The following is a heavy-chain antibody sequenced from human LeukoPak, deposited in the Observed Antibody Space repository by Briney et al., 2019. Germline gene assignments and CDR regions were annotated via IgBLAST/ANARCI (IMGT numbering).Heavy chain of an antibody. Sequence: GASVKVSCKASGYTFTSYGISWVRQAPGQGLEWMGWISAYNGNTNYAQELQGRVTMTTDTSTSTAYMELRSLRSDDTAVYYCARDLSETYYYDSSTDYWGQGTLVTVSS. J-gene: IGHJ4*02. CDR1: GYTFTSYG. V-gene: IGHV1-18*01. CDR3: ARDLSETYYYDSSTDY. D-gene: IGHD3-22*01. CDR2: ISAYNGNT.